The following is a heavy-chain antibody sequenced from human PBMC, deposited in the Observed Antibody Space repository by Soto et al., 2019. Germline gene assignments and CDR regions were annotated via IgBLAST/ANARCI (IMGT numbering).Heavy chain of an antibody. Sequence: EVKLLESGGGLVQPGGSLRLSCAASGFTFSSYSMSWVRQAPGKELEWVSHITAVGGTTYYADSVKGRFTISRDSSRNTLYLQMNSLRAEDTALYYCAKCLQVNWNYDAFHIWGQGTMVTVSS. CDR1: GFTFSSYS. V-gene: IGHV3-23*01. CDR3: AKCLQVNWNYDAFHI. D-gene: IGHD1-7*01. CDR2: ITAVGGTT. J-gene: IGHJ3*02.